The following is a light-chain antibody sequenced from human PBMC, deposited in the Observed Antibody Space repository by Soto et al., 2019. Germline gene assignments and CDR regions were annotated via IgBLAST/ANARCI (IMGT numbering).Light chain of an antibody. V-gene: IGLV1-40*01. CDR1: TSNLGAGYD. CDR3: QAYDISLGGSGV. J-gene: IGLJ3*02. Sequence: QSVLTQPPSVSGAPGQRVTLSCTGNTSNLGAGYDVHWYQQLPGAAPKLVIFGNRNRPSGVPERFSGSKSGTSASLAITGLQAEDEADYYCQAYDISLGGSGVFGGGTKLTVL. CDR2: GNR.